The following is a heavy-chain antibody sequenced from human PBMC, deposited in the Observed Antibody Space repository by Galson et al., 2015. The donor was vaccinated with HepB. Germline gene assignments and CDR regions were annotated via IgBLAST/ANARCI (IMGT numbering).Heavy chain of an antibody. V-gene: IGHV1-18*01. Sequence: SVKVSCKASGYTFTHYGISWVRQAPGHGLEWMGGISGYNGKTNYAPNLQGRVTMTKDTSTTTFYMEVRSLSSDDTAVYYCARARYSAAEPDHCGQGTRVTLSS. CDR3: ARARYSAAEPDH. D-gene: IGHD5-12*01. CDR2: ISGYNGKT. CDR1: GYTFTHYG. J-gene: IGHJ5*02.